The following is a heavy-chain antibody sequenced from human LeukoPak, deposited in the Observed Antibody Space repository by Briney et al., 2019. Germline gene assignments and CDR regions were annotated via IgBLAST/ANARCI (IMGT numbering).Heavy chain of an antibody. CDR1: GFTFSSYG. CDR3: AKDSSGWSEPANFDY. J-gene: IGHJ4*02. D-gene: IGHD6-19*01. CDR2: ISYDGSNK. Sequence: GGSLRLSCAASGFTFSSYGMHWVRQAPGKGLEWVAVISYDGSNKYYADSVKGRFTISRDNSKNTLYLQMNSLRAEDTAVYYCAKDSSGWSEPANFDYWGQGTLVTVSS. V-gene: IGHV3-30*18.